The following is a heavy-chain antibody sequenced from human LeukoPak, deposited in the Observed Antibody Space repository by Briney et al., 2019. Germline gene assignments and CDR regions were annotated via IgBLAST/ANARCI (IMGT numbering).Heavy chain of an antibody. Sequence: QPGGSLRLSCAASGFTFSSYGMHWVRQAPGKGLEWVAVISYDGSNKYYADSVKGRFTISRDNSKNTLYLQMNSLRAGDTAVYYCAKMAAAPPLSGYWGQGTLVTVSS. V-gene: IGHV3-30*18. D-gene: IGHD3-3*01. CDR2: ISYDGSNK. CDR3: AKMAAAPPLSGY. J-gene: IGHJ4*02. CDR1: GFTFSSYG.